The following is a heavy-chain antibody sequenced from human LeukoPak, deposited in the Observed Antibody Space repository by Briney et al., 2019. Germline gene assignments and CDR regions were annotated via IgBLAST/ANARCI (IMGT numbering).Heavy chain of an antibody. CDR2: ISSNGGST. J-gene: IGHJ4*02. Sequence: GGSLRLSCSASGFTFSSYAMHWVRQAPGKGLEYVSAISSNGGSTYYADSVKGRFTISRDNAKNTLYLQMDTLRAEDTAVYYCARDFSGASRIDYWGQGTLVTVSS. V-gene: IGHV3-64*04. D-gene: IGHD1-26*01. CDR1: GFTFSSYA. CDR3: ARDFSGASRIDY.